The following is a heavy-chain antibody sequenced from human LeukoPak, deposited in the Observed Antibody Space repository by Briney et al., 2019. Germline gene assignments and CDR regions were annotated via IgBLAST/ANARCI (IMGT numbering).Heavy chain of an antibody. Sequence: ASVKVSCKASGYTFTSYYMHWVRQAPGQGLEWMGIINPSGGNTNYAQKFQGRVTMTRGTSTSTVYMELSSLRSGDTAVYYCARFAVHRRLAVAGQFGLDYWGQGTLVTVSS. CDR2: INPSGGNT. J-gene: IGHJ4*02. CDR3: ARFAVHRRLAVAGQFGLDY. CDR1: GYTFTSYY. D-gene: IGHD6-19*01. V-gene: IGHV1-46*01.